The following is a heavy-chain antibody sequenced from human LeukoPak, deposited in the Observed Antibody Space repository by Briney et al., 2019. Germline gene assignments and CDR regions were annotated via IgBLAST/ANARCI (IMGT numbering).Heavy chain of an antibody. D-gene: IGHD3-10*01. J-gene: IGHJ6*02. Sequence: GESLKISCKGSGYSFNVYYIAWVRQMPGKDLEWMGAIYPGDSDTTYSPSLQGQVTISADKSATTAYLQWNSLKASDTAIYYCARLMTLVRGGLKRLPRSCGMDVWGQGTTVTVSS. CDR3: ARLMTLVRGGLKRLPRSCGMDV. CDR2: IYPGDSDT. V-gene: IGHV5-51*01. CDR1: GYSFNVYY.